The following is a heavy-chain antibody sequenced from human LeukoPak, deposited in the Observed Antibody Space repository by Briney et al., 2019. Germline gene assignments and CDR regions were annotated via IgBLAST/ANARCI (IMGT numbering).Heavy chain of an antibody. CDR3: ARHPGYSYGLFDY. D-gene: IGHD5-18*01. J-gene: IGHJ4*02. CDR1: GVSISSSTYY. CDR2: IYYSGNT. V-gene: IGHV4-39*01. Sequence: SETLSLSCTVSGVSISSSTYYWGWVRQPPGKRLEWIGSIYYSGNTNYNPSLKSRVTISVDTSKNQFSLKLSSVTAADTAVYYCARHPGYSYGLFDYWGQGTLVTVSS.